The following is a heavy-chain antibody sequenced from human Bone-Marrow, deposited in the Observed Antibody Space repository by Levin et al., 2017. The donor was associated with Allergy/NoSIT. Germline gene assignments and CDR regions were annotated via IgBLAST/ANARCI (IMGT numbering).Heavy chain of an antibody. CDR2: ISGSGTGT. J-gene: IGHJ6*02. D-gene: IGHD1-26*01. CDR3: AKDIVGASTNYYGMDV. V-gene: IGHV3-23*01. CDR1: GFTFKNYA. Sequence: GESLKISCAASGFTFKNYAMAWVRQAPGKGLEWVSTISGSGTGTYYADSVKGRFTVSRDNSKNTLYLQMNSLRAEDTAVYYCAKDIVGASTNYYGMDVWGQGTTVTVSS.